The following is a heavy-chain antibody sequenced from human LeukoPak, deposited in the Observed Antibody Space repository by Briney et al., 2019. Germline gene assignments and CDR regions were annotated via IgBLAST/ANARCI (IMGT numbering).Heavy chain of an antibody. D-gene: IGHD6-19*01. V-gene: IGHV1-69*05. J-gene: IGHJ4*02. Sequence: VASVKVSCKASGGTFSSYAISWVRQAPGRGLEWMGGIIPIFGTANYAQKFQGRVTITTDESTSTAYMELSSLRSEDTAVYYCASRVTVAGRGYFDYWGQGTLVTVSS. CDR3: ASRVTVAGRGYFDY. CDR2: IIPIFGTA. CDR1: GGTFSSYA.